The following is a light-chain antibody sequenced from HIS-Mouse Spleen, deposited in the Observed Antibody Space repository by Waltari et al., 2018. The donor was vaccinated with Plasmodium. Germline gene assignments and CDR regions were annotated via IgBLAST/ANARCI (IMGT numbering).Light chain of an antibody. Sequence: QSALTQPASVSGSPGQPSTISCTGTSSDVGSYNLVSWYQHNPGKAPKLMIYEGSKRPSGVSNRFSGSKSGNTASLTISGLQAEDEADYYCCSYAGSSTFVVFGGGTKLTVL. CDR2: EGS. V-gene: IGLV2-23*03. CDR1: SSDVGSYNL. CDR3: CSYAGSSTFVV. J-gene: IGLJ2*01.